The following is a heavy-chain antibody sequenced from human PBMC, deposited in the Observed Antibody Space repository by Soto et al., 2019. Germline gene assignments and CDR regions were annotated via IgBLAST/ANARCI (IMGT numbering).Heavy chain of an antibody. V-gene: IGHV4-59*01. CDR3: ARDLWGYCGTDCYPLDV. Sequence: SETLSLTCTVSGGSISRYSWSWIRQPPGKGLEWIGYLYNTGSTIYNPSLKSRVTISVDTSKNQFSLKLNSLTAADTAVYYCARDLWGYCGTDCYPLDVWGQGSTVTVSS. CDR1: GGSISRYS. J-gene: IGHJ6*02. D-gene: IGHD2-21*02. CDR2: LYNTGST.